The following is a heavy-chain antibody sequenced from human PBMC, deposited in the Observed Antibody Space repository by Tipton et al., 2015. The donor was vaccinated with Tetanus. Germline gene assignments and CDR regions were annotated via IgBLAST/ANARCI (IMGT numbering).Heavy chain of an antibody. D-gene: IGHD5/OR15-5a*01. V-gene: IGHV4-30-4*01. CDR2: IHHSGLA. Sequence: TLSLTCTVSGDSVSTGNFYWSWIRQPPGKGLEWIAFIHHSGLAFSKPSLKSRVSISIDTSQNQFSLRLTSVTAADTAVYFCARNVYTVPNDAFDIWGHGTLVNVSS. CDR1: GDSVSTGNFY. CDR3: ARNVYTVPNDAFDI. J-gene: IGHJ3*02.